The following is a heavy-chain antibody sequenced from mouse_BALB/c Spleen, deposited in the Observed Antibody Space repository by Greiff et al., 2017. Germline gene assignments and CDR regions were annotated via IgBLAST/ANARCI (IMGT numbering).Heavy chain of an antibody. Sequence: VQLKESGPGLVKPSQSLSLTCSVTGYSITSGYYWNWIRQFPGNKLEWMGYISYDGSNNYNPSLKNRISITRDTSKNQFFLKLNSVTTEDTATYYCARDYSGYFDYWGQGTTLTVSS. CDR1: GYSITSGYY. CDR3: ARDYSGYFDY. J-gene: IGHJ2*01. CDR2: ISYDGSN. D-gene: IGHD2-12*01. V-gene: IGHV3-6*02.